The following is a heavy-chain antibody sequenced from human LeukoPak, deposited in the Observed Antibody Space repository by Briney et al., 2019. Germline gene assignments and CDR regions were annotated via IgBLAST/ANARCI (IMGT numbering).Heavy chain of an antibody. CDR2: INPNSSGT. Sequence: GASVKVSCKASGYTFTGYYMHWVRQAPGQGLEWMGWINPNSSGTNYAQKFQGRVTMTRDTSISTAYMELSRLRSDDTAVYYCASPGYSSSWYPGYWGQGTLVTVSS. CDR3: ASPGYSSSWYPGY. V-gene: IGHV1-2*02. CDR1: GYTFTGYY. J-gene: IGHJ4*02. D-gene: IGHD6-13*01.